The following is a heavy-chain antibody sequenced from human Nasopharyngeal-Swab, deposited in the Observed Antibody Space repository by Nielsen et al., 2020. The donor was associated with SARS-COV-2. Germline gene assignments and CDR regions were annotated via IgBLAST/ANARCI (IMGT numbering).Heavy chain of an antibody. Sequence: SVKVSCKASGGTFKTFSINWVRQATGQGLQWMGRIVPILGIVNYAQRFQGRVTFTADESTSTAYMDLSILRSDDTAVYYCARDQEMATAAYSDWGQGTLVIVSS. J-gene: IGHJ4*02. V-gene: IGHV1-69*04. D-gene: IGHD5-24*01. CDR1: GGTFKTFS. CDR3: ARDQEMATAAYSD. CDR2: IVPILGIV.